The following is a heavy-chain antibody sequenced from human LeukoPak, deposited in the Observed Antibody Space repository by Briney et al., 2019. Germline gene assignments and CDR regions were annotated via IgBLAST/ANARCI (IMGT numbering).Heavy chain of an antibody. CDR2: IYTSGST. CDR1: GGSISSGSYS. D-gene: IGHD6-13*01. V-gene: IGHV4-61*02. Sequence: PSETLSLTCTVSGGSISSGSYSWSWIRQPAGRGLEWTGRIYTSGSTDYNPPLESRATISVDTSKNQFSLELSSVTAADTAVYYCARVLGSSWYYFDYWGQGTLVTVSS. J-gene: IGHJ4*02. CDR3: ARVLGSSWYYFDY.